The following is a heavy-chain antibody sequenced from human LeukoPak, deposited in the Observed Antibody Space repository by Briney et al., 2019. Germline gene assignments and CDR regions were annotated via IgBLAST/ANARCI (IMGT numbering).Heavy chain of an antibody. V-gene: IGHV3-23*01. CDR1: GFTFSSYV. J-gene: IGHJ6*02. CDR2: ISGRGSST. D-gene: IGHD3-22*01. Sequence: GGSLRLSCTASGFTFSSYVMSWVRQAPGKGLERVSDISGRGSSTSYVDSVKGRLTISRDNSKNTLYLQMNSLRAEDTAVYYCARESGYNYGMDVWGQGTTVTVSS. CDR3: ARESGYNYGMDV.